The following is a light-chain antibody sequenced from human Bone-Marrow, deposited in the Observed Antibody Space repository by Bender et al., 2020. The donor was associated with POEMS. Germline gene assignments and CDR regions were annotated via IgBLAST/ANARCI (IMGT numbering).Light chain of an antibody. Sequence: QSVLTQPPSASGTPGQRVTISCSGSSFNIGTNYVNWYQQFPGTAPKLLIYRNNQRPSGVPDRFFASKSGTSASLAISGLQSEDEADYYCAVWDDSLNGWVFGGGTKLTVL. V-gene: IGLV1-44*01. CDR2: RNN. J-gene: IGLJ3*02. CDR3: AVWDDSLNGWV. CDR1: SFNIGTNY.